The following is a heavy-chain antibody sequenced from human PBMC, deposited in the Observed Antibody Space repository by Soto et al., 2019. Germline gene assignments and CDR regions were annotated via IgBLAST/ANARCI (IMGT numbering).Heavy chain of an antibody. CDR3: ARDLILWFGDYNWFDP. J-gene: IGHJ5*02. D-gene: IGHD3-10*01. Sequence: QVQLVQSGAEVKKPGASVKVSCKASGYTFTSYAMHWVRQAPEQRLEWMGWINAGNGNTKYSQKFQGRVTITRDTSASTAYMELSSLRSEDTAVYYCARDLILWFGDYNWFDPWGQGTLVTVSS. CDR1: GYTFTSYA. V-gene: IGHV1-3*01. CDR2: INAGNGNT.